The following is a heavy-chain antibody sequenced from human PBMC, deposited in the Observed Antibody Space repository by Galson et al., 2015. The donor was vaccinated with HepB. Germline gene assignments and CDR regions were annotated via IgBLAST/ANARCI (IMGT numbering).Heavy chain of an antibody. Sequence: GYSFTNYWISWVRQMPGKGLEWMGRIDPSDSYTNYSPSFQGHVTISADKSISTAYLQWSSLKASDTAMYYCARLRIGTRNWFDPWGQGTLVTVSS. J-gene: IGHJ5*02. CDR3: ARLRIGTRNWFDP. CDR1: GYSFTNYW. CDR2: IDPSDSYT. D-gene: IGHD2-8*01. V-gene: IGHV5-10-1*01.